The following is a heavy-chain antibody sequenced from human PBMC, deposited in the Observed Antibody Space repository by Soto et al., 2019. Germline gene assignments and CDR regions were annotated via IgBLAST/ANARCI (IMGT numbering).Heavy chain of an antibody. CDR1: GFTCSSYG. CDR3: AKDSGCVNNACAYDP. D-gene: IGHD1-20*01. V-gene: IGHV3-30*18. CDR2: ISYDGSNK. Sequence: PGGSLRLSCAASGFTCSSYGMHWVRQAPGKGLEWVAVISYDGSNKYYADSVKGRFTISRDNARNSLYLQMSSLRAEDTAVYYCAKDSGCVNNACAYDPWGQGTLVTVSS. J-gene: IGHJ5*02.